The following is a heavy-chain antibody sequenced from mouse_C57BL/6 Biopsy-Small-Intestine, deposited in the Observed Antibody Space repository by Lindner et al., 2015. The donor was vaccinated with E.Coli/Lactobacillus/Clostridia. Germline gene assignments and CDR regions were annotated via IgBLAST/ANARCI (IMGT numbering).Heavy chain of an antibody. CDR2: VYPNNGGN. CDR1: GYTFADYH. V-gene: IGHV1-34*01. J-gene: IGHJ1*03. Sequence: VQLQESGAELVRPGASVNLSCKASGYTFADYHMHWVKQSHGKSLEWIGYVYPNNGGNGNNQKFKGKATLTVDKSSSTAYMELRSLTSEDSAVYYCARDSTMVGPWYFDVWGTGTTVTVSS. D-gene: IGHD2-1*01. CDR3: ARDSTMVGPWYFDV.